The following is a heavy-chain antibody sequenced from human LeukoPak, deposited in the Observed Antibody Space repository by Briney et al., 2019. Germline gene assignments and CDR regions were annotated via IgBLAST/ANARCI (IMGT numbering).Heavy chain of an antibody. D-gene: IGHD3-22*01. CDR1: AFNVSNNY. J-gene: IGHJ4*02. CDR3: ARVNTMIFDY. Sequence: GGPLRLSCAASAFNVSNNYMSWVRQAPGKGLEWVSVIYSGGTTYYADSVKGRFTISRDNSKNTLYLQMNSLRAEDTAVYYCARVNTMIFDYWGQGTLVTVSS. CDR2: IYSGGTT. V-gene: IGHV3-66*01.